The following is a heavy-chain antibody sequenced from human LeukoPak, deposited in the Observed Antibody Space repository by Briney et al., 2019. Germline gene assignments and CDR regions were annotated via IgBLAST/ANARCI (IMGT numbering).Heavy chain of an antibody. D-gene: IGHD4-17*01. Sequence: PSETLSLTCTVSGGSISSYYWSWIRQPPGKGLEWIGYIYYSGSTNYNPSLKSRVTISVDTSKNQFSLKLSSVTAADTAVYYCAGVRYGPLDYYFDYWGQGTLVTVSS. CDR1: GGSISSYY. CDR3: AGVRYGPLDYYFDY. V-gene: IGHV4-59*01. CDR2: IYYSGST. J-gene: IGHJ4*02.